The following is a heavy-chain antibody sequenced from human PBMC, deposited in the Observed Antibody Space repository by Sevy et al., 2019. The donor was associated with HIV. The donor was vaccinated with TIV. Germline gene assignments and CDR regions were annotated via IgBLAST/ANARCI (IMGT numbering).Heavy chain of an antibody. CDR3: TRDGGGDYFDY. J-gene: IGHJ4*02. CDR1: GFTFRRYA. D-gene: IGHD2-15*01. Sequence: GGSLRLSCAASGFTFRRYAMHWVRQAPGQGLESVAVISYDGGKTYHADSGKGRFTISRDNSENTLYLQMNSLGAEDTAVYYCTRDGGGDYFDYWGLGTLVTVSS. CDR2: ISYDGGKT. V-gene: IGHV3-30*04.